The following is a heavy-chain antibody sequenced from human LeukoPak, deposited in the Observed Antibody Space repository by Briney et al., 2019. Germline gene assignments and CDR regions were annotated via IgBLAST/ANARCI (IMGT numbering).Heavy chain of an antibody. Sequence: SETLSLTCAVSGYSISSGYYWGWIRQPPGKGLEWTGSMYRSGGAYYNSSLKSRVTISVDTSKNQFSLNLSSVTAADMAVYYCAREKGRYWFDPWGQGTLVTVSS. CDR1: GYSISSGYY. CDR2: MYRSGGA. J-gene: IGHJ5*02. V-gene: IGHV4-38-2*02. CDR3: AREKGRYWFDP. D-gene: IGHD3-10*01.